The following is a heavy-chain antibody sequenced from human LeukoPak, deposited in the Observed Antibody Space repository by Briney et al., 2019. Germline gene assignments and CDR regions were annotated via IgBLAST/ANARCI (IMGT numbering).Heavy chain of an antibody. CDR3: ARDLTGNVLDS. D-gene: IGHD3-10*01. CDR2: IESYGISP. V-gene: IGHV3-74*01. CDR1: GFTFISSR. J-gene: IGHJ4*02. Sequence: GESLSLSCAASGFTFISSRTPWDRQATGQGLTGDSRIESYGISPSYADSVKGRFTISIDNAKNTLYLQLNSLRAEDTAVYYCARDLTGNVLDSWGQGTLVTVSS.